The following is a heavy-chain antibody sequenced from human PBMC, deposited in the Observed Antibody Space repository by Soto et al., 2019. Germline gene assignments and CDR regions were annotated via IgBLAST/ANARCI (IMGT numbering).Heavy chain of an antibody. CDR3: ARHSLATQPGDY. CDR1: GYSFSTYW. CDR2: IYPGDYDT. V-gene: IGHV5-51*01. J-gene: IGHJ4*02. Sequence: PGESLKISCKASGYSFSTYWIAWVRQRPGKGLDWMGIIYPGDYDTRYSPSFQGQVTISVDNSIDTAYLEWTTLRASDSAMYYCARHSLATQPGDYWGQGTRVTVSS. D-gene: IGHD5-12*01.